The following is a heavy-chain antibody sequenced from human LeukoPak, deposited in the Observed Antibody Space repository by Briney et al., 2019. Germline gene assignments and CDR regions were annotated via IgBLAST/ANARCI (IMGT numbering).Heavy chain of an antibody. Sequence: PSETLSLTCTVSGGSISSYYWSWIRQPPGQGLEWIGYIYYSGSTNYNPSLKSRVTISVDTSKNQFSLKLSSVTAADTAVYYCASTGYDYVWGSYRRPRYYFDYWGQGTLVTVSS. D-gene: IGHD3-16*02. CDR3: ASTGYDYVWGSYRRPRYYFDY. CDR2: IYYSGST. J-gene: IGHJ4*02. V-gene: IGHV4-59*12. CDR1: GGSISSYY.